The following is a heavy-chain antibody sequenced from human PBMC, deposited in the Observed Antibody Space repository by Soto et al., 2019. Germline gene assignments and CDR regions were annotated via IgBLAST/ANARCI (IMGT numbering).Heavy chain of an antibody. CDR2: ISVNGGST. CDR3: AKERNSWYSSGSDS. V-gene: IGHV3-23*01. CDR1: GFTFSSCA. D-gene: IGHD2-15*01. J-gene: IGHJ4*02. Sequence: EVQLLESGGGLVQAGGSLRVSCAASGFTFSSCAMGWVRQAPGKGLEWVWSISVNGGSTYYADSVKGRFTISRDNSKNNLYLHMISLRAEDTAVYYCAKERNSWYSSGSDSWGQGTLVTVSS.